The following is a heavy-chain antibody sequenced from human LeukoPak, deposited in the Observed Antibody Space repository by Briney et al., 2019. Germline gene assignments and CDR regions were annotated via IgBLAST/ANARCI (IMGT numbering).Heavy chain of an antibody. CDR2: ITGSGGGT. CDR1: GFTFSNYA. J-gene: IGHJ3*01. V-gene: IGHV3-23*01. CDR3: AKDPNGDFIGAFDF. D-gene: IGHD4-17*01. Sequence: GGSLRLSCAASGFTFSNYAMIWVRQAPEKGLEWVSAITGSGGGTYYADSVKGRSTISRDNSKNTLYLQMNGLRADDTAVYYCAKDPNGDFIGAFDFWGQGTMVTVSS.